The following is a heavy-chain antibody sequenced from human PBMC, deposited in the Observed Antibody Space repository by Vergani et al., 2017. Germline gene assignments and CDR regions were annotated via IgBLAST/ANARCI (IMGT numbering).Heavy chain of an antibody. CDR2: VFWGDDK. J-gene: IGHJ4*02. CDR3: TDRPECSVGHGYDDY. CDR1: GFSLTTRGVA. Sequence: QITLKESGPTLVKPTQTLTLTCTFSGFSLTTRGVAVVWIRQPPGKALEWLAIVFWGDDKRYNPSLRNRVTITRDTSRNHVVLTMTNIDPVDTATYYCTDRPECSVGHGYDDYWGQGTLVTVSS. D-gene: IGHD2-15*01. V-gene: IGHV2-5*02.